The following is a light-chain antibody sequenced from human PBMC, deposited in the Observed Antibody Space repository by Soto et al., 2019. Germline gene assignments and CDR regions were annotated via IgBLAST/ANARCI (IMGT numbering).Light chain of an antibody. J-gene: IGKJ1*01. Sequence: IKVYQSPAALSASVGDRVTITCRASQGIRNDLGWYQQKPGKAPKLLIYKASTLKSGVPSRFSGSGSGTEFTLTISSLQPDDFATYYCQHSTSYSEAFGQGTKVAIK. CDR2: KAS. CDR1: QGIRND. CDR3: QHSTSYSEA. V-gene: IGKV1-5*03.